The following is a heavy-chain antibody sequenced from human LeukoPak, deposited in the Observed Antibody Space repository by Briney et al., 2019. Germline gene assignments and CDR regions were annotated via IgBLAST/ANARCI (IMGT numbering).Heavy chain of an antibody. CDR1: GFTFSSYS. Sequence: PGGSLRLSCAASGFTFSSYSMSWVRQAPGKGLEWVSSISGSSSYIYCADSVKGRFTISRDNAKNSLYLQMNSLRAEDTAVYYCARDLGQYYDTSDNWFDPWGQGTLVTVSS. V-gene: IGHV3-21*06. CDR3: ARDLGQYYDTSDNWFDP. CDR2: ISGSSSYI. J-gene: IGHJ5*02. D-gene: IGHD3-22*01.